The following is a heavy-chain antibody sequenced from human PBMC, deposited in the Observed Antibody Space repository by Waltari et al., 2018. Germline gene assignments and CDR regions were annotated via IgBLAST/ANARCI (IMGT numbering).Heavy chain of an antibody. CDR2: ISYDGSNK. CDR3: ARDLMAVGAITREGVDD. J-gene: IGHJ4*02. D-gene: IGHD6-19*01. CDR1: GFTFSSYA. Sequence: QVQLVQSGGGVVQPGRSLRLSCAASGFTFSSYAMHWVRQAPGKGLGWVAVISYDGSNKYYADSVKGRFTISRDNSKSTLFLQMSSLRADDTAVYYCARDLMAVGAITREGVDDWGQGSLVTVSS. V-gene: IGHV3-30-3*01.